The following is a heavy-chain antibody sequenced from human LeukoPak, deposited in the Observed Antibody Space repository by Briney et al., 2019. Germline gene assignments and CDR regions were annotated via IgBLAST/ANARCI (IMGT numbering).Heavy chain of an antibody. J-gene: IGHJ3*02. CDR3: ARNWGDRVDDAFDI. V-gene: IGHV3-21*01. Sequence: GGSLRLSCAASGFTFSSYSMNWVRQAPGKGLEWVSSISSSSSYIYYADSVKGRFTISRDNAKNSLYLQMNSLRAEDTAVYYCARNWGDRVDDAFDIWGQGTMVTVSS. CDR1: GFTFSSYS. CDR2: ISSSSSYI. D-gene: IGHD7-27*01.